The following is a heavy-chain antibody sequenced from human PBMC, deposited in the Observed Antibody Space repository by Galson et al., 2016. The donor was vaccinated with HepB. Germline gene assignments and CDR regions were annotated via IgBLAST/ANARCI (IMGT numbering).Heavy chain of an antibody. CDR2: INPSGGST. Sequence: SVKVSCKASGYIFTSYFMHWVRQAPGQGLEWMGIINPSGGSTTFAQKFQGRVSMTRDTSRSTVYMELNSLRSEDTAVYYCVRERRIVVVGTSTQNNYFDYWGQGTLVTVSP. CDR3: VRERRIVVVGTSTQNNYFDY. V-gene: IGHV1-46*01. D-gene: IGHD2-15*01. CDR1: GYIFTSYF. J-gene: IGHJ4*02.